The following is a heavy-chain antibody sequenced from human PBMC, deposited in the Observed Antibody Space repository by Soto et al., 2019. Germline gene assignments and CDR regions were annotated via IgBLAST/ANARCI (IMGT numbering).Heavy chain of an antibody. D-gene: IGHD1-26*01. CDR2: ITGRGDST. V-gene: IGHV3-23*01. Sequence: GGSLRLFCAASGFPFSDHAMHWVRQTPGKGLEWVSAITGRGDSTYYADSVKGRFTISRDNSKSTLYLQMMSLRAEDTAVYYCAKDLYVQPPSGWFDPWGQGTVVTVS. J-gene: IGHJ5*02. CDR1: GFPFSDHA. CDR3: AKDLYVQPPSGWFDP.